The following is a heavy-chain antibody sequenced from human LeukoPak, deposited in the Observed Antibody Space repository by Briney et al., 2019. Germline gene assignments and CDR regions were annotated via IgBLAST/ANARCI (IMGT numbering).Heavy chain of an antibody. J-gene: IGHJ4*02. V-gene: IGHV3-23*01. CDR3: AKVWFGDLNYFES. CDR1: GFTFSSYA. D-gene: IGHD3-10*01. CDR2: IGSRSGGTHST. Sequence: GGSLRLSCAASGFTFSSYAMSWVRQAPGKGLECVSGIGSRSGGTHSTYYADSVRGRFTVSRDDSKNTLYLQMNRLRAEDTAVYYCAKVWFGDLNYFESWGQGTLVTVSS.